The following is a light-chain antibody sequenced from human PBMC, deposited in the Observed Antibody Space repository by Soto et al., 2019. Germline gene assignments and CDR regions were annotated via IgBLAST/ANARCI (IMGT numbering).Light chain of an antibody. J-gene: IGLJ1*01. CDR2: EVS. V-gene: IGLV2-8*01. CDR3: SSYAGSNNYV. Sequence: QSALTQPASVSGSPGQSITISCTGTSSDVGNYNYVSWHQQYSGKAPKLMIYEVSKRPSGVPDRFSGSKSGNTASLTVSGLQAEDEADYYCSSYAGSNNYVFGTGTKLTVL. CDR1: SSDVGNYNY.